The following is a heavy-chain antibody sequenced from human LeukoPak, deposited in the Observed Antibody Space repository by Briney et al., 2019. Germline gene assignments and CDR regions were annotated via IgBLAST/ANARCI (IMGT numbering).Heavy chain of an antibody. Sequence: EASVKVSCKASGGTFSSYAINWVRQAPGQGLEWMGGIIPIFGTANYAQKFQGRVTITADKSTSTAYMELSSLRSEDTAVYYCARGPDIVVVPAAHAGGDYYYGMDVWGKGTTVTVSS. V-gene: IGHV1-69*06. D-gene: IGHD2-2*01. CDR1: GGTFSSYA. CDR3: ARGPDIVVVPAAHAGGDYYYGMDV. CDR2: IIPIFGTA. J-gene: IGHJ6*04.